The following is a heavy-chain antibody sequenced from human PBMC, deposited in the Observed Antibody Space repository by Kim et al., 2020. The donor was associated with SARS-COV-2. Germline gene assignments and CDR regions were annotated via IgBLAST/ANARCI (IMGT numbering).Heavy chain of an antibody. CDR1: GFTFNTYG. CDR3: AKSFSGSYFGYDY. D-gene: IGHD1-26*01. J-gene: IGHJ4*02. Sequence: GGSLRLSCAASGFTFNTYGMNWVRQAPGKGLEWVSVISYEGSNKYYADSVKGRFTISRDNSKNTMYLQMNSLRIEDTAVYYCAKSFSGSYFGYDYWGQGTLVTVSS. CDR2: ISYEGSNK. V-gene: IGHV3-30*18.